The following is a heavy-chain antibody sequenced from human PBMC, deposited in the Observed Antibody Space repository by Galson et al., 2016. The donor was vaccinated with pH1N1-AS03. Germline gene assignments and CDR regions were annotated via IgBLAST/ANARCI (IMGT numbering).Heavy chain of an antibody. CDR3: ARVSPAWGGNIGSSPLFDY. J-gene: IGHJ4*02. CDR1: GGSVSNYA. D-gene: IGHD3-16*02. CDR2: ITTMFGTP. V-gene: IGHV1-69*06. Sequence: SVKVSCKASGGSVSNYAFSWLRQAPGQGLEWMGGITTMFGTPIYAQKFQERVTITADKSTATAYMDLTSLRSYDTAVYYCARVSPAWGGNIGSSPLFDYWGQGTLVTVSS.